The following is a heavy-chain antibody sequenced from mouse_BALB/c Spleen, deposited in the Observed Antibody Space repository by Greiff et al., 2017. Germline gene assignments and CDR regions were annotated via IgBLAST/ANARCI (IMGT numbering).Heavy chain of an antibody. D-gene: IGHD4-1*01. Sequence: EGKVEESGPGLVKPSQSLSLTCTVTGYSITSDYAWNWIRQFPGNKLEWMGYISYSGSTSYNPSLKSRISITRDTSKNQFFLQLNSVTTEDTATYYCARGDWDAWFAYWGQGTLVTVSA. CDR2: ISYSGST. CDR3: ARGDWDAWFAY. CDR1: GYSITSDYA. J-gene: IGHJ3*01. V-gene: IGHV3-2*02.